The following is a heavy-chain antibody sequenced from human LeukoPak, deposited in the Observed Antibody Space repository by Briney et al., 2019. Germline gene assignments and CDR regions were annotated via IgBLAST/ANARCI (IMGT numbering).Heavy chain of an antibody. CDR2: MNPDSGGT. Sequence: ASVKVSCKASGYTFTSYDINWVRQAPGQGLERVGWMNPDSGGTGYAQKFQGRVTMTRDTSISTAYMELRGLTSDDTAVYYCTRGSGTSWFDYWGQGSLVTVSS. D-gene: IGHD2-2*01. CDR1: GYTFTSYD. V-gene: IGHV1-8*01. J-gene: IGHJ4*02. CDR3: TRGSGTSWFDY.